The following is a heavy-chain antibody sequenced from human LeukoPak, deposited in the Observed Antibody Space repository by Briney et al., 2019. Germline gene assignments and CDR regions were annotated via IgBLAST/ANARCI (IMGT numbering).Heavy chain of an antibody. Sequence: PGGSLRLSCAVSGFTSSSYWMHWVRQAPGKGLVWVSRINNDGTYTVYADSVKGRFTISRDNAKNSLYLQMNSLRVEDTAIYYCAGCRTISCYSAFDFWGQGTMVTVSS. D-gene: IGHD2-2*01. CDR2: INNDGTYT. CDR3: AGCRTISCYSAFDF. V-gene: IGHV3-74*01. CDR1: GFTSSSYW. J-gene: IGHJ3*01.